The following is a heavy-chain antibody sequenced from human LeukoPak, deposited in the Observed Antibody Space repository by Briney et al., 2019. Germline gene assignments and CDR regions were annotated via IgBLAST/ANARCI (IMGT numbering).Heavy chain of an antibody. V-gene: IGHV3-21*01. CDR2: ISSSSSYI. CDR1: GFTFSSYS. CDR3: ARGRYYYDSSGYYYGPTLYYFDY. J-gene: IGHJ4*02. D-gene: IGHD3-22*01. Sequence: GGSLRLSCAASGFTFSSYSMNWVRQAPGKGLEWVSSISSSSSYIYYADSVKGRFTISRDNAKNSLYLQMNSLRAEDTAVYYCARGRYYYDSSGYYYGPTLYYFDYWGQGTLVTVSS.